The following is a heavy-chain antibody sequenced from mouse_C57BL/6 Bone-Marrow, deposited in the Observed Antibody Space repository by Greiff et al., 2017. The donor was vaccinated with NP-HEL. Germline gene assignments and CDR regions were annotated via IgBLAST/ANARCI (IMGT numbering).Heavy chain of an antibody. Sequence: DVHLVESGGGLVKPGGSLKLSCAASGFTFSSYTMSWVRQTPEKRLEWVATISGGGGNTYYPDSVKGRFTISRDNAKNTLYLQMSSLRSEDTALYYCARLYYYYAMDYWGQGTSVTVSS. CDR1: GFTFSSYT. J-gene: IGHJ4*01. CDR3: ARLYYYYAMDY. CDR2: ISGGGGNT. V-gene: IGHV5-9*01.